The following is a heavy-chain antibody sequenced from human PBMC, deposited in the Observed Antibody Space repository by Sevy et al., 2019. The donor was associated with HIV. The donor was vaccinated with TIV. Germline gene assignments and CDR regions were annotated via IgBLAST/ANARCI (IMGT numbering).Heavy chain of an antibody. D-gene: IGHD4-4*01. J-gene: IGHJ6*02. Sequence: GGSLRLSCTASGFSFRSYWMTWVRQAPGMGLEWVANIKLDGDEKYYVESLKGRFTISSDNVKNSLYLQMNNLRAEDTAVYYCARDSKGGLDVWGQGTTVTVSS. CDR3: ARDSKGGLDV. CDR1: GFSFRSYW. V-gene: IGHV3-7*01. CDR2: IKLDGDEK.